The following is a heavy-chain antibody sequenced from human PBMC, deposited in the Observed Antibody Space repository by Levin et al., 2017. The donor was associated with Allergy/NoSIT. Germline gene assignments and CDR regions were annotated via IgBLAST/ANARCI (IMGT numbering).Heavy chain of an antibody. CDR3: ARDRSGYDFWSGPDSHDYYYGMDV. Sequence: SETLSLTCTVSGGSISSYYWSWIRQPPGKGLEWIGYIYYSGSTNYNPSLKSRVTISVDTSKNQFSLKLSSVTAADTAVYYCARDRSGYDFWSGPDSHDYYYGMDVWGQGTTVTVSS. V-gene: IGHV4-59*01. J-gene: IGHJ6*02. CDR1: GGSISSYY. D-gene: IGHD3-3*01. CDR2: IYYSGST.